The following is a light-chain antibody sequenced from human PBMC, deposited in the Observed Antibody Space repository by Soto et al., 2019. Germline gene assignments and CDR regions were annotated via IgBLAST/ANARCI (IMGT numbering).Light chain of an antibody. V-gene: IGKV3-20*01. Sequence: ELVLTQSPGTLSLSPGHRATLSCRASQTFVSTYLAWYQQKPGQAPRLLIYDASNRATGIPDRSSGSGSGPDFTLTISRLEPEDFAVYYCHYYGGSPTFGGGTKVDIK. CDR3: HYYGGSPT. J-gene: IGKJ4*01. CDR1: QTFVSTY. CDR2: DAS.